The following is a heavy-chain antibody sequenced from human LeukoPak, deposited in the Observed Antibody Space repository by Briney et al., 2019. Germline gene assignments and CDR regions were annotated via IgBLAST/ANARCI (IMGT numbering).Heavy chain of an antibody. CDR1: GFTFSSYA. J-gene: IGHJ6*02. V-gene: IGHV3-30-3*01. D-gene: IGHD5-12*01. CDR3: ARVATDRYYYYGMDV. Sequence: QPGGSLRLSCAASGFTFSSYAMHWVRQAPGKGLEWVAVISYDGSNKYYADSVKGRFTISRDNSKNTLYLQMNSLRAEDAAVYYCARVATDRYYYYGMDVWGQGTTVTVSS. CDR2: ISYDGSNK.